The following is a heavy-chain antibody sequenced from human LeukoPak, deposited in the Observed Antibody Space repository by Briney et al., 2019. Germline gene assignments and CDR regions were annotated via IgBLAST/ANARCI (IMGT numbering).Heavy chain of an antibody. J-gene: IGHJ3*02. V-gene: IGHV3-30*03. Sequence: GGSLRLSCAASGFTFSSYGMHWVRQAPGKGLEWVAVISYDGSNKYYADSVKGRFTISRDNSKNTLYLQMNSLRAEDTAVYYCARGQPFDIWGQGTMVTVSS. CDR2: ISYDGSNK. CDR1: GFTFSSYG. CDR3: ARGQPFDI.